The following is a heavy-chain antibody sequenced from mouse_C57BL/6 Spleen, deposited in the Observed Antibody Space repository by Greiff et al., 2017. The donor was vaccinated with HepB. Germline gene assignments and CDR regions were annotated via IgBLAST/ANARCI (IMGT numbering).Heavy chain of an antibody. J-gene: IGHJ2*01. Sequence: QVQLQQPGAELVRPGSSVKLSCKASGYTFTIYWMDWVKQRPGQGLEWIGNIYPSDSETHYNQKFKDKATLTVDKSSSTAYMQLSSLTSEDSAVYYCARGYYGSSSYFDYWGQGTTLTVSS. V-gene: IGHV1-61*01. CDR2: IYPSDSET. D-gene: IGHD1-1*01. CDR1: GYTFTIYW. CDR3: ARGYYGSSSYFDY.